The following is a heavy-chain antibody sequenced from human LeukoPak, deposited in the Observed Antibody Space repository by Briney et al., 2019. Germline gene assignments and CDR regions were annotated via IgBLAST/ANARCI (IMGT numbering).Heavy chain of an antibody. V-gene: IGHV4-59*01. CDR1: GGSISGYY. CDR2: IHYSGKA. D-gene: IGHD3-16*01. Sequence: RTSETLSLTCTVSGGSISGYYWTWTRQPPGKGLEWIGQIHYSGKADYNPSLGSRITISVDTSKNKMFLKLSSVTAADTAVYYCARFGIFYDMDVWGRGTTVTVSS. CDR3: ARFGIFYDMDV. J-gene: IGHJ6*02.